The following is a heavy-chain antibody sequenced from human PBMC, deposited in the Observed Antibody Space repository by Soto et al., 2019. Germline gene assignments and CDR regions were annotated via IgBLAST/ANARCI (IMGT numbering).Heavy chain of an antibody. V-gene: IGHV3-21*01. D-gene: IGHD3-16*01. CDR1: GFTFSSYS. CDR3: ARDLHDYVSFRFDP. CDR2: ISTSSSYI. Sequence: GGSLRLSCAASGFTFSSYSMNWVRQAPGKGLEWVSSISTSSSYIYYADSMKDRFTISRDNAKNSLYLQMNSLRAEDTAVYYCARDLHDYVSFRFDPWGQGTLVTGSS. J-gene: IGHJ5*02.